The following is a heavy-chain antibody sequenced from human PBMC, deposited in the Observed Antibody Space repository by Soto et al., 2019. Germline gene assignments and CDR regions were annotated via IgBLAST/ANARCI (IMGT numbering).Heavy chain of an antibody. CDR1: GGSISNSY. V-gene: IGHV4-59*01. Sequence: NPSETLSLTCNVSGGSISNSYWTWIRQPPGKRLEWVGYIYYSGFTTYNPSLKSRVTMSIDTSKSQFSLKLTSVTAADSAVYFCARTVMPVGNLAAFDHWGQGVLVTVSS. D-gene: IGHD7-27*01. CDR3: ARTVMPVGNLAAFDH. J-gene: IGHJ4*02. CDR2: IYYSGFT.